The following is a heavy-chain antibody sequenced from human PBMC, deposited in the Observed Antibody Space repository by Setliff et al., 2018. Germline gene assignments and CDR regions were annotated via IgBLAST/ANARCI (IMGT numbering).Heavy chain of an antibody. J-gene: IGHJ3*01. V-gene: IGHV3-15*01. CDR2: IKNKVDGGTA. CDR1: GHPFSLAW. Sequence: ETLSLTCVVSGHPFSLAWMTWIRQAPGKGLEWVGRIKNKVDGGTADYGTAVRGRFTISRDDSKNTLYLQMNSLRTEDTAVYYCAAVAAYTGRIGGSKGTDALDLWGRGTLVTVS. D-gene: IGHD1-1*01. CDR3: AAVAAYTGRIGGSKGTDALDL.